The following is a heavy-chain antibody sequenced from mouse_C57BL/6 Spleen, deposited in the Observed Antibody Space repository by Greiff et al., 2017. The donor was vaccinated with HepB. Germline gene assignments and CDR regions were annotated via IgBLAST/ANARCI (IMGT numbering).Heavy chain of an antibody. V-gene: IGHV5-6*01. Sequence: EVQLVESGGDLVKPGASLKLSCAASGFTFTSYGMSWVRQTPDKRLEWVATISSGGSYTYYPDSVKGRFTFSRDNATNTVYLQMSSLTSEDTAMYYCASEGGRLYAMDYWGQGTSVTVSS. CDR1: GFTFTSYG. J-gene: IGHJ4*01. CDR3: ASEGGRLYAMDY. CDR2: ISSGGSYT.